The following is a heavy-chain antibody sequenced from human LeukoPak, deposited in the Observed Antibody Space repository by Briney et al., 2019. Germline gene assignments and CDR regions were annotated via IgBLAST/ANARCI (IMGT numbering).Heavy chain of an antibody. Sequence: GGSLRLSCAASGSTFSSYGMRWVRQAPGKGLEWVAVIWYDGSNKYYADSVKGRFTISRDNSKNTLYLQMNSLRAEDTAVYYCARDTPSYYDFWSGYFPDYYYYGMDVWGQGTTVTVSS. J-gene: IGHJ6*02. CDR3: ARDTPSYYDFWSGYFPDYYYYGMDV. V-gene: IGHV3-33*01. D-gene: IGHD3-3*01. CDR2: IWYDGSNK. CDR1: GSTFSSYG.